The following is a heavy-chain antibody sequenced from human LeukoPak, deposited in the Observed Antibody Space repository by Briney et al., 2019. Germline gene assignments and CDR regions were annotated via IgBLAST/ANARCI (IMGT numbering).Heavy chain of an antibody. CDR3: ARAPTRWPGGYYGMDV. Sequence: GGSLRLSWAASGFTFSDYYMSWVRQAPGKGLEWVSVIYSGGSTYYADSVKGRFTISRDNSKNTLYLQMNSLRAEDTAVYYCARAPTRWPGGYYGMDVWGQGTTVTVSS. D-gene: IGHD5-24*01. CDR1: GFTFSDYY. CDR2: IYSGGST. V-gene: IGHV3-53*01. J-gene: IGHJ6*02.